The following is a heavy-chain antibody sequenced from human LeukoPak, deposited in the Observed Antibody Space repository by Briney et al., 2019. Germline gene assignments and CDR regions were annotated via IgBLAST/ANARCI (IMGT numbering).Heavy chain of an antibody. Sequence: PSETLSLTCAVSGCSISSGYYWGWIRQPPGKGLEWIGSIYHSGSTYYNPSLKSRVTISVDTSKNQFSLKLSSVTAADTAVYYCARESGSSDWFDPWGQGTLVTVSS. CDR3: ARESGSSDWFDP. CDR2: IYHSGST. D-gene: IGHD1-26*01. J-gene: IGHJ5*02. V-gene: IGHV4-38-2*02. CDR1: GCSISSGYY.